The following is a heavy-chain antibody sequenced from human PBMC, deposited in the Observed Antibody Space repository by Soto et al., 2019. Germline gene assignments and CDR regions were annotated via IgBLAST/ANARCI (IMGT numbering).Heavy chain of an antibody. CDR3: ARAQPSTVGVHWFDP. Sequence: ASVKVSCKASGVTLSSYAISWGRQAPGQGLEWMEGIIPIFGTANYAQKFQGRVTITADESASTAYMELSSLRSEDTAVYYCARAQPSTVGVHWFDPWGQGNLVPVSS. CDR2: IIPIFGTA. V-gene: IGHV1-69*13. J-gene: IGHJ5*02. D-gene: IGHD4-17*01. CDR1: GVTLSSYA.